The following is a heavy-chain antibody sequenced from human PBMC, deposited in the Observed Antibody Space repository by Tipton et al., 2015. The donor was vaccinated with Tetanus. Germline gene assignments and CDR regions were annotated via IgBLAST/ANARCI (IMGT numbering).Heavy chain of an antibody. J-gene: IGHJ4*02. CDR2: ISSRSGDI. D-gene: IGHD4-17*01. CDR1: GFTFSDYT. V-gene: IGHV3-21*01. Sequence: SLRLSCVGSGFTFSDYTMNWVRQAPGKGLEWVSSISSRSGDIHYADSVKGRFTIPRDNAKNSLYLQMNSLRAEDTAVYYCARDPYGDSPNYFDYWGQGTLVTVSS. CDR3: ARDPYGDSPNYFDY.